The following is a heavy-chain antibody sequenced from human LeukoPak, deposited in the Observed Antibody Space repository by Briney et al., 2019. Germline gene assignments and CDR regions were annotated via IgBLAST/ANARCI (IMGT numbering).Heavy chain of an antibody. Sequence: PETLSLTCAVYAGSFSGYYRSWNRQPPGKGLECIGEINHSGSTNYNPSLKSRVTISVDTSKNQFSLKLSSVTAADTAAYYCARGPGYRRIAARYWFDPWGQGTLVTVSS. CDR1: AGSFSGYY. V-gene: IGHV4-34*01. D-gene: IGHD6-6*01. J-gene: IGHJ5*02. CDR2: INHSGST. CDR3: ARGPGYRRIAARYWFDP.